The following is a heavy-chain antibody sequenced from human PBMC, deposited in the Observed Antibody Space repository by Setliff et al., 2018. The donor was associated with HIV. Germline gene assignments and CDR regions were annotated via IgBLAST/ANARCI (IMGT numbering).Heavy chain of an antibody. CDR2: ISPDIGDT. V-gene: IGHV1-18*01. Sequence: ASVKVSCKASGYIFISYGISWVRQAPGQGLEWMGRISPDIGDTNYAQMFHGRVTMTRDASISTAYMELSSLKSDDTAVYYCARGADHFDTSGYYSFFDPWGQGTLVTVSS. CDR3: ARGADHFDTSGYYSFFDP. CDR1: GYIFISYG. D-gene: IGHD3-22*01. J-gene: IGHJ5*02.